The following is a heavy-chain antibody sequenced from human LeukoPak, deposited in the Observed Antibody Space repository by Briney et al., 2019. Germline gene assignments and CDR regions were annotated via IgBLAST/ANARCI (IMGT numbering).Heavy chain of an antibody. CDR3: ARHSRAYSSSWYSWFDP. CDR2: ISYDGSNK. V-gene: IGHV3-30-3*01. J-gene: IGHJ5*02. D-gene: IGHD6-13*01. CDR1: GFTFSSYA. Sequence: PGGSLRLSCAASGFTFSSYAMHWVRQAPGKGLEWVAVISYDGSNKYYADSVKGRFTISRDNSKNTLYLQMNSLRAEDTAVYYCARHSRAYSSSWYSWFDPWGQGTLVTVSS.